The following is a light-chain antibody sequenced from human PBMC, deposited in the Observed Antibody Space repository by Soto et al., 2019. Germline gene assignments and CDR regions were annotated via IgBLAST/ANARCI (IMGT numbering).Light chain of an antibody. J-gene: IGKJ3*01. Sequence: EIVLTQSPGTLSLSPGERATLSCRASQSVSSSYLAWYQQKPGQAPRLLIYGASSRATGIPDRFSGSGSGTDFTLTSSRLEPEDFAVYYCQQYGSSPIFTFDPGTKVDIK. V-gene: IGKV3-20*01. CDR2: GAS. CDR1: QSVSSSY. CDR3: QQYGSSPIFT.